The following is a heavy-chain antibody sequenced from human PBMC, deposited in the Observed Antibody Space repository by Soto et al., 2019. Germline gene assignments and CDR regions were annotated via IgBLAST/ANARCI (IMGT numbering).Heavy chain of an antibody. Sequence: GGSLRLSFAASGFTVSSNYMSWVRQAPGKWLEWVSVIYSGGSTYYADSVKGRFTISRDNSKNTLYLQMNSLRAEDTAVYYCAILQRYYDPLDAFDIWRQGTMVTVSS. V-gene: IGHV3-53*01. CDR2: IYSGGST. J-gene: IGHJ3*02. CDR1: GFTVSSNY. CDR3: AILQRYYDPLDAFDI. D-gene: IGHD3-22*01.